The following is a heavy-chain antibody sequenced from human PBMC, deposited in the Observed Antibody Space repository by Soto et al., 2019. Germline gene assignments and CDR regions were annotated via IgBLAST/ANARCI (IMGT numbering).Heavy chain of an antibody. J-gene: IGHJ4*02. D-gene: IGHD3-9*01. Sequence: ASVKVSCKASGYTFTSYGISWVRQAPGQGLEWMGWISAYNGNTNYAQKLQGRVTMTTDTSTSTAYMELRSLRSDDTAVYYCARDKLTLTGYYPPAFDYWGQGTLVTVSS. CDR2: ISAYNGNT. V-gene: IGHV1-18*01. CDR1: GYTFTSYG. CDR3: ARDKLTLTGYYPPAFDY.